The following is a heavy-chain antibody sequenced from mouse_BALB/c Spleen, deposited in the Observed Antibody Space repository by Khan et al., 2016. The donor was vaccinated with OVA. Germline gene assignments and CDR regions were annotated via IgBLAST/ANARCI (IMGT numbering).Heavy chain of an antibody. CDR3: ARGGYYSNSLFDY. D-gene: IGHD1-1*01. CDR2: IYPGSGKT. J-gene: IGHJ2*01. CDR1: GYTFTDNY. V-gene: IGHV1-84*02. Sequence: QVQLQQSGPELVKPGASVKISCKASGYTFTDNYINWVKQKPGQGLEWIGWIYPGSGKTKYNEKFKGKATLTVDTSSSTAYMQLSSLTSEDTAVYSGARGGYYSNSLFDYWGQGTTLTVSS.